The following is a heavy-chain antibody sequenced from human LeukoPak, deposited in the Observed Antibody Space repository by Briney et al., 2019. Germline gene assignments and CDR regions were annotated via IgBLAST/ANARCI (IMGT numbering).Heavy chain of an antibody. CDR1: EYTFTDYF. CDR2: FDPEDGET. CDR3: ALPGPGVAFDY. D-gene: IGHD2-15*01. V-gene: IGHV1-24*01. J-gene: IGHJ4*02. Sequence: ASVKVSCKASEYTFTDYFIHWVRQAPGKGLEWMGGFDPEDGETIYAQKFQGRVTMTEDTSTGTAYMELSSLRSEDTAVYYCALPGPGVAFDYWGQGTLVTVSS.